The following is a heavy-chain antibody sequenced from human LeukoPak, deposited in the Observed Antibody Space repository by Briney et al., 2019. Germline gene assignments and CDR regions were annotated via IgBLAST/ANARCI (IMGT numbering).Heavy chain of an antibody. CDR3: ARHPYVHYDYVWGSYRYEFDY. Sequence: PSETLSLTCTVSGASISSSTYYWGWIRQPPGKGLEWIGSIHYSGSTYYKPSLVSRVTISVDTSKNQFSLKLSSVTAANTAVYYCARHPYVHYDYVWGSYRYEFDYWGQGTLVTVSS. CDR2: IHYSGST. D-gene: IGHD3-16*02. CDR1: GASISSSTYY. V-gene: IGHV4-39*01. J-gene: IGHJ4*02.